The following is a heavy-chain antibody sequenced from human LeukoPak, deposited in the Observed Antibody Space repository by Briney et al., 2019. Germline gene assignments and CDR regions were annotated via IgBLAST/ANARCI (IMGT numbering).Heavy chain of an antibody. V-gene: IGHV1-46*01. CDR2: INPGGGST. CDR1: GYTFISYH. CDR3: AREREYGNGDYYYFYMDV. D-gene: IGHD2/OR15-2a*01. Sequence: GASVKVSCKASGYTFISYHIYWVRQAPGQGLEWMGSINPGGGSTKYTQKFRGRVSMTRDMSTSTVYMELSSLRSEDTAVYYCAREREYGNGDYYYFYMDVWGKGTTVTVSS. J-gene: IGHJ6*03.